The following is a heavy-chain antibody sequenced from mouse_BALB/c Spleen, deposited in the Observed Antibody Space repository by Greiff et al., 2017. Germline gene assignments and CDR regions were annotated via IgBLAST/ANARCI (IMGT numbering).Heavy chain of an antibody. CDR2: ISSGGST. V-gene: IGHV5-6-5*01. J-gene: IGHJ4*01. Sequence: EVKLMESGGGLVKPGGSLKLSCAASGFTFSSYAMSWVRQTPEKRLEWVASISSGGSTYYPDSVKGRFTISRDNARNILYLQMSSLRSEDTAMYYCAKRGRYDDAMDYWGQGTSVTVSS. CDR3: AKRGRYDDAMDY. D-gene: IGHD2-14*01. CDR1: GFTFSSYA.